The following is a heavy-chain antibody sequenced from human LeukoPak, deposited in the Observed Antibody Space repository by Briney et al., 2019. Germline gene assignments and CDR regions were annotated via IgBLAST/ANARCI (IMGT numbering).Heavy chain of an antibody. J-gene: IGHJ4*02. CDR1: GGTFSSYA. D-gene: IGHD3-22*01. CDR2: IIPIFGTA. CDR3: TRVTYDSSGYMWYYFDY. Sequence: SVKVSCKASGGTFSSYAISWVRQAPGQGLEWMGGIIPIFGTANYAQKFQGRVTITADESTSTAYMELSSLRSEDTAVYYCTRVTYDSSGYMWYYFDYWGQGTLVTVSS. V-gene: IGHV1-69*13.